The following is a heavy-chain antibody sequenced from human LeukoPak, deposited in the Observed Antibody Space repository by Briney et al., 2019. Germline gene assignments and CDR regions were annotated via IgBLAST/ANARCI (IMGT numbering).Heavy chain of an antibody. V-gene: IGHV3-9*01. D-gene: IGHD6-19*01. Sequence: QAGGSLRLSCAVSGFTFDDYAMHWVRQVPGKGLEWVSGINWNSDSIGYADSVKGRFTTSRDNAKNSLYLQMNSLRAEDTAVYYCARHRGQYSSGWNYYYYYYMDVWGKGTTVTISS. CDR2: INWNSDSI. CDR3: ARHRGQYSSGWNYYYYYYMDV. CDR1: GFTFDDYA. J-gene: IGHJ6*03.